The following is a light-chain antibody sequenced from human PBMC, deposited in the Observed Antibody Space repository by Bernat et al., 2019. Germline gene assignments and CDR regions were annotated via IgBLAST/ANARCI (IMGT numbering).Light chain of an antibody. CDR3: KQYNSYSWWT. Sequence: DIQMTQSPSTLSASVGDRVTITCRASQSISSWLAWYQQKPGKAPKLLIYKASSLESGVPSRFSGSGSGTEFTLTISSLQPDDFATYYCKQYNSYSWWTFGQGTKVEIK. CDR2: KAS. V-gene: IGKV1-5*03. CDR1: QSISSW. J-gene: IGKJ1*01.